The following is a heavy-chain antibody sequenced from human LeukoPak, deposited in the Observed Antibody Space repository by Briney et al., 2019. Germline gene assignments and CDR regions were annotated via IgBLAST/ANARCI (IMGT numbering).Heavy chain of an antibody. D-gene: IGHD3-22*01. J-gene: IGHJ4*02. CDR1: GYSISSGYY. CDR2: IYHTGST. CDR3: ARGYYDSSGYSDY. V-gene: IGHV4-38-2*01. Sequence: PSETLSLTCAVSGYSISSGYYWGWIRQPPGKGLEWIGSIYHTGSTYYNPSLKSRVTISVDTSKNHFSLKLSSVTAADTAVYYCARGYYDSSGYSDYWGQGTLVTVSS.